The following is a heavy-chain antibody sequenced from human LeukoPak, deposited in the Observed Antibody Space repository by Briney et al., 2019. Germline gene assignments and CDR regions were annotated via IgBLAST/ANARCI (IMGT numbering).Heavy chain of an antibody. J-gene: IGHJ3*02. CDR2: IYYSGST. CDR1: DGSIRSYY. V-gene: IGHV4-59*01. D-gene: IGHD3-10*01. CDR3: ARVGSREGAFDI. Sequence: AETLALTCTVWDGSIRSYYVSWIQQPPGKGLEWIGYIYYSGSTNYNPSLKSRVTISVDTSKNQFSLKLSSVTAADTAVYYCARVGSREGAFDIWGQGTMVTVSS.